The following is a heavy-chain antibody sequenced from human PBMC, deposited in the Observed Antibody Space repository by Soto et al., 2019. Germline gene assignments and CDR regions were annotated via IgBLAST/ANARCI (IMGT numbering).Heavy chain of an antibody. V-gene: IGHV3-30*18. CDR2: ISYDGSNK. D-gene: IGHD2-2*01. J-gene: IGHJ4*02. CDR1: GFTFSSYG. Sequence: QVQLVESGGGVVQPGRSLRLSCAASGFTFSSYGMHWVRQAPGKGLEWVAVISYDGSNKYYADSVKGRFTISRDNSKNTLYLQMNSLRADDTAVYYCAKDILRGCSSTSCYAGAINWGQGTLVTVSS. CDR3: AKDILRGCSSTSCYAGAIN.